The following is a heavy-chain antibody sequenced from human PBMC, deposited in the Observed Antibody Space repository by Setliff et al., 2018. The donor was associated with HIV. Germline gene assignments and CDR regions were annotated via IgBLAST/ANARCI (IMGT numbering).Heavy chain of an antibody. J-gene: IGHJ3*02. V-gene: IGHV1-8*02. CDR2: MNPDSGNT. D-gene: IGHD2-21*01. CDR1: GYSFTTHD. CDR3: ARGSMSMVMFILVSAFDI. Sequence: ASVKVSCKASGYSFTTHDINWVRQSPGQGLVWMGWMNPDSGNTFYAQKFKGRVTMTRDTSTNTAYMELSSLTSDDTAVYFCARGSMSMVMFILVSAFDIWGQGTLVTVSS.